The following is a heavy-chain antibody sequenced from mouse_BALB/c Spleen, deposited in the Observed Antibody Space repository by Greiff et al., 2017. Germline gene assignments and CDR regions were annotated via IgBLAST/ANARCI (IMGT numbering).Heavy chain of an antibody. CDR3: AKWSIYCSSAWFAY. J-gene: IGHJ3*01. Sequence: VQLQQSGPELVKPGASMKISCKASGYSFTGYTMNWVKQSHGKNLEWIGFINPYNGGTSYNQKFKGKATLTVDKSSSTAYMELLSLTSEDSADYYGAKWSIYCSSAWFAYWGQGTLVTVSA. CDR1: GYSFTGYT. D-gene: IGHD2-12*01. V-gene: IGHV1-18*01. CDR2: INPYNGGT.